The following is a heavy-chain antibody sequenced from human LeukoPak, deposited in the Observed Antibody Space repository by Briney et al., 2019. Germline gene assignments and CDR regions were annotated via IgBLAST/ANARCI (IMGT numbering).Heavy chain of an antibody. CDR1: GFTFSNYW. D-gene: IGHD6-13*01. CDR3: ARELASGY. Sequence: AGGSLRLSCAASGFTFSNYWMHWVRQAPGKGLVGVSRINSDGSSTDYADSVKGRFTISRDNAKNTLYLQMNSLRAEDTALYYCARELASGYWGQGTLVTVSS. J-gene: IGHJ4*02. CDR2: INSDGSST. V-gene: IGHV3-74*01.